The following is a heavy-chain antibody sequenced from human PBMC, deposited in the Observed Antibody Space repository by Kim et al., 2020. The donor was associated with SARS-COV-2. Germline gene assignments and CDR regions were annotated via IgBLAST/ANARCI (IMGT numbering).Heavy chain of an antibody. V-gene: IGHV4-59*01. CDR3: ARGRRGHVYGVVTAIREFDY. D-gene: IGHD2-21*02. CDR1: GGSISSYY. CDR2: IYYSGST. J-gene: IGHJ4*02. Sequence: SETLSLTCTVSGGSISSYYWSWIRQPPGKGLEWIGYIYYSGSTNYNPSLKSRVTISVDTSKNQFSLKLSSVTAADTAVYYCARGRRGHVYGVVTAIREFDYRGQGTLVTVSS.